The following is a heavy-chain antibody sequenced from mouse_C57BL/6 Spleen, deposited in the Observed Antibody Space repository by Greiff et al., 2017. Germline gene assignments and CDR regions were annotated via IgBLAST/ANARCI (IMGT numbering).Heavy chain of an antibody. Sequence: VQLQQSGPELVKPGASVKISCKASGYAFSSSWMNWVKQRPGKGLEWIGRIYPGDGDTNYNGKFKGKATLTADKSSSTAYMQLSSLTSADSAVYFCARASYYGSSYGYFDYWGQGTTLTVSS. D-gene: IGHD1-1*01. V-gene: IGHV1-82*01. CDR3: ARASYYGSSYGYFDY. J-gene: IGHJ2*01. CDR1: GYAFSSSW. CDR2: IYPGDGDT.